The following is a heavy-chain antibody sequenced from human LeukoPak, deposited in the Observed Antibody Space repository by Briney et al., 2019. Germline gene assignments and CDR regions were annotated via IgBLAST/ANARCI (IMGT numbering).Heavy chain of an antibody. Sequence: PGGSLRLSCAASGFTFSSYSMNWVRQAPGKGLEWVSSISSSSDYIYYADSVKGRFTISRDNAKNSLSLQMNSLRAEDTAVYYCAGSVYSSALYYFDYWGQGTLVTVSS. V-gene: IGHV3-21*01. CDR1: GFTFSSYS. J-gene: IGHJ4*02. CDR3: AGSVYSSALYYFDY. D-gene: IGHD6-19*01. CDR2: ISSSSDYI.